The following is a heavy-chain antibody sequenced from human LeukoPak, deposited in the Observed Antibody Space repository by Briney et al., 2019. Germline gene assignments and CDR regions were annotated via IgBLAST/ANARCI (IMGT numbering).Heavy chain of an antibody. J-gene: IGHJ4*02. V-gene: IGHV1-2*02. CDR2: INPNSGGT. Sequence: WASVKVSCKASGYTFTGYYMHWVRQAPGQGLEWMGWINPNSGGTNYAQKFQGRVTMTRDTSISTAYMELSRLRSDDTAVYYCARESCSGGSCYGEYWGQGTLVTVSS. CDR3: ARESCSGGSCYGEY. D-gene: IGHD2-15*01. CDR1: GYTFTGYY.